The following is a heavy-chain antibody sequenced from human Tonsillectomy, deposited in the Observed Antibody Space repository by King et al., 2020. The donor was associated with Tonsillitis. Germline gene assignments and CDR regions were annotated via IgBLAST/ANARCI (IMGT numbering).Heavy chain of an antibody. CDR3: ARCRAVRYYYGSWNYYICGWFAP. J-gene: IGHJ5*02. V-gene: IGHV4-34*01. CDR1: GVSFSGYY. D-gene: IGHD3-10*01. Sequence: VQLQQWGAGLLKPSETLSLTCAVYGVSFSGYYWSWIRQPPGKGLEWMGEINHSGSTNYNPSLKSRVTISVDTSKNQFSLKLSSVTAADTAVYYCARCRAVRYYYGSWNYYICGWFAPWGQGTLVTVSS. CDR2: INHSGST.